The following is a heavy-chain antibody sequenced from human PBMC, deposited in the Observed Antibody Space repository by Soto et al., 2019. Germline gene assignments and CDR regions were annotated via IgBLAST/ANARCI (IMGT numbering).Heavy chain of an antibody. CDR3: ARGDGDWYFDL. D-gene: IGHD4-17*01. Sequence: QMQLQESGSGLVKPSQTLSLTCAVSGGSISRGTFSWNWIRQPPGEDLEWIGYIYPSGTTYYNPSLKSXXTXSXXRSRDQFSLKLTSVSAADTAVYYCARGDGDWYFDLWGRGILVTV. V-gene: IGHV4-30-2*01. CDR2: IYPSGTT. J-gene: IGHJ2*01. CDR1: GGSISRGTFS.